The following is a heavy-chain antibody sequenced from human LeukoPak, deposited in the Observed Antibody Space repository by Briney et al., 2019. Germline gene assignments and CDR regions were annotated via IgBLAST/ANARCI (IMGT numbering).Heavy chain of an antibody. V-gene: IGHV3-49*04. CDR1: GFTLSNSW. D-gene: IGHD4-17*01. Sequence: GGSLRLSCAVSGFTLSNSWMHWVRQAPGKGLEWVGFIRSKAYGGTTEYAASVKGRFTISRDDSKSIAYLQMNSLKTEDTAVYYCTRDYGDLLYFDYWGQGTLVTVSS. CDR2: IRSKAYGGTT. CDR3: TRDYGDLLYFDY. J-gene: IGHJ4*02.